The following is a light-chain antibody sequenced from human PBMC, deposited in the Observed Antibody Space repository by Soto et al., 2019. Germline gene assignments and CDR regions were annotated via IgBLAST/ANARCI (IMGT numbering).Light chain of an antibody. J-gene: IGLJ2*01. Sequence: QSVLTQPRSVSGSPGQSVTISCTGTSSDVGGYNYVSWYQQHPGKAPKLIIYDVSKRPSGVPDRLSGSKSGNTASLTISGLQAEDEADYYCCSYAATYVVFGGGTKLTFL. V-gene: IGLV2-11*01. CDR2: DVS. CDR1: SSDVGGYNY. CDR3: CSYAATYVV.